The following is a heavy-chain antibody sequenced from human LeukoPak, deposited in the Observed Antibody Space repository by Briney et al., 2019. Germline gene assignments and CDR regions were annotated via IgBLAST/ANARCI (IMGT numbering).Heavy chain of an antibody. V-gene: IGHV4-39*01. Sequence: SYTLSLTCTVSGGSLSSSYYYWLWTPQPPGRGRVCIGTIYYSGETYYSPSHKRRITISRDTSKNLFSLSLTSVTAADTAVYYCARHHDYLWMTYRRPGDYFDFWGQGILVTVSS. CDR2: IYYSGET. D-gene: IGHD3-16*02. CDR1: GGSLSSSYYY. CDR3: ARHHDYLWMTYRRPGDYFDF. J-gene: IGHJ4*02.